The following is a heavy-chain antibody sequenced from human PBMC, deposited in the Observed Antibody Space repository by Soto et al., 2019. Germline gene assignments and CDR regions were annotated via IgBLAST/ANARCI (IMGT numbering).Heavy chain of an antibody. D-gene: IGHD2-15*01. J-gene: IGHJ5*02. V-gene: IGHV4-39*01. Sequence: QLQLQESGPGLVKPSETLSLTCTVSGGSISSSSYYWGWIRQPPGKGLEWIGSIYYSGSTYYNPCLKSRVTISVDTSKIQFSLKLSSVTAADTAVYYCARRAAQGYCSGGSCYPPGWFDPWGQGTLVTVSS. CDR2: IYYSGST. CDR1: GGSISSSSYY. CDR3: ARRAAQGYCSGGSCYPPGWFDP.